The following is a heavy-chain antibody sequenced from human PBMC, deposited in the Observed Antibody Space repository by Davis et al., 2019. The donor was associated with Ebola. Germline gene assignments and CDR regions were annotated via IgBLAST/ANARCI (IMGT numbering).Heavy chain of an antibody. V-gene: IGHV4-59*08. J-gene: IGHJ5*02. CDR2: VSSSGST. D-gene: IGHD6-6*01. Sequence: MPSETLSLTCTVSGDSVTSTYWSWIRQSPGKGLEWIGYVSSSGSTDSKATLKSRVTISIDTSNNELSLRLRSVTAADTAIYFCARHVRDRRSSVFHFDPWGQGILVTVSS. CDR3: ARHVRDRRSSVFHFDP. CDR1: GDSVTSTY.